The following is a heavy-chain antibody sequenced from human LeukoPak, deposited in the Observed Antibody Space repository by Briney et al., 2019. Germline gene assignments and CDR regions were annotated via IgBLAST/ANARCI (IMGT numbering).Heavy chain of an antibody. J-gene: IGHJ4*02. V-gene: IGHV4-61*02. D-gene: IGHD1-26*01. Sequence: SQTLSLTCTVSGGSISNGSYYWSWIRQPAGKGLEWIGRIYTSGSTNYNPSLKSRVTISVDTSKNQFSLKLSSVTASDTAVYYCARDRYGYYVFDYWGQGTLVTVSS. CDR2: IYTSGST. CDR3: ARDRYGYYVFDY. CDR1: GGSISNGSYY.